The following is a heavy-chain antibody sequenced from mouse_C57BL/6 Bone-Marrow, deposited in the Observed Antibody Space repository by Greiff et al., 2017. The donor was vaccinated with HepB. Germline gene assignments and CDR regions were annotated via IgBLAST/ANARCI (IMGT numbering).Heavy chain of an antibody. D-gene: IGHD1-1*01. CDR1: GFSLTSYG. J-gene: IGHJ4*01. CDR3: ARTACITTVKPSMDY. V-gene: IGHV2-2*01. CDR2: IWSGGST. Sequence: QVQLKESGPGLVQPSQSLSITCTVSGFSLTSYGVHWVRQSPGKGLEWLGGIWSGGSTDYNAAFISRLSISTDNSKSQVFFKMNSLQADDTAIYYGARTACITTVKPSMDYWGQGTSVTVSS.